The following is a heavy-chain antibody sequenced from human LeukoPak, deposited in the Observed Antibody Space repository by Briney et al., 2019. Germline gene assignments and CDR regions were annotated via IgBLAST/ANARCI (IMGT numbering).Heavy chain of an antibody. CDR3: ARHPSITIFGVVIIKYFDY. CDR2: IYYSGST. J-gene: IGHJ4*02. D-gene: IGHD3-3*01. V-gene: IGHV4-39*01. Sequence: SETLSLTCTVSGGSISSSSYYWGWIRQPPGKGLEWIGSIYYSGSTYYNPSLKSRVTISVDTSKNQFSPKLSSVTAADTAVYYCARHPSITIFGVVIIKYFDYWGQGTLVTVSS. CDR1: GGSISSSSYY.